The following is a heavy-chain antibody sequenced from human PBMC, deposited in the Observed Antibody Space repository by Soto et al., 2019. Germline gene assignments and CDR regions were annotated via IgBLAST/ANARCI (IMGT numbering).Heavy chain of an antibody. Sequence: SVKVSCKASGGTFSSYAISCVRQAPGQGLEWMGGIIPIFGTANYAQKFQGRVTITADESTSTAYMELSSLRSEDTAVYYCARDRGKYSSTDWFDPWGQGTLVTVSS. CDR2: IIPIFGTA. CDR1: GGTFSSYA. J-gene: IGHJ5*02. CDR3: ARDRGKYSSTDWFDP. V-gene: IGHV1-69*13. D-gene: IGHD4-17*01.